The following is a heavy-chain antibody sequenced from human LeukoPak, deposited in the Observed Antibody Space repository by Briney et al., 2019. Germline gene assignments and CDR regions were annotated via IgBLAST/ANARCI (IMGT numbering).Heavy chain of an antibody. Sequence: GGSLRLSCAASGFSFSSFGMQWVRQAPGKGLEWVAVISHEGSVQFYADSVKGRFTISRDNSKNTLHLQMNSLRVEDTAVYYCAKEPNPRIAAELDPWGQGTLVTVSS. CDR2: ISHEGSVQ. V-gene: IGHV3-30*18. D-gene: IGHD6-6*01. J-gene: IGHJ5*02. CDR3: AKEPNPRIAAELDP. CDR1: GFSFSSFG.